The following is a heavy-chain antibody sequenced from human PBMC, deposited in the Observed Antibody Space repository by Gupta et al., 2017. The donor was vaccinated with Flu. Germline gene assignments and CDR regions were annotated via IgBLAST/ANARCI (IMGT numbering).Heavy chain of an antibody. CDR2: ISGSGGST. CDR3: ATFRDGYNFFDY. J-gene: IGHJ4*02. V-gene: IGHV3-23*01. D-gene: IGHD5-12*01. Sequence: VRQAPGKGLEWVSAISGSGGSTYYADSVKGRFTISRDNSKNTLYLQMNSRRAEDTAVYYCATFRDGYNFFDYWGQGTLVTVSS.